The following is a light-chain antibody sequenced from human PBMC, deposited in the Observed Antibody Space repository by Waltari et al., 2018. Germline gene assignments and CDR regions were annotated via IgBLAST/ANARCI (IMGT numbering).Light chain of an antibody. V-gene: IGKV3-11*01. CDR3: QQRSNWPRFT. Sequence: VLTQSPATLSLSPGEKAPLSCRASQSVNNYLARYQEKPGQAPRLLIYDASNRATGIPGRFSGSGSGTDFTLTISSLEPEDFAVYYCQQRSNWPRFTFGPGTRVDIK. CDR2: DAS. CDR1: QSVNNY. J-gene: IGKJ3*01.